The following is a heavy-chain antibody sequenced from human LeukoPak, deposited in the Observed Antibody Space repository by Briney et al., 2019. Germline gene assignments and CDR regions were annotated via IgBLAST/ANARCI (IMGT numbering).Heavy chain of an antibody. CDR2: IIPILGIA. CDR1: GGTFSSYT. V-gene: IGHV1-69*02. J-gene: IGHJ4*02. D-gene: IGHD3-22*01. Sequence: ASVKVSCKASGGTFSSYTISWARQAPGQGLEWMGRIIPILGIANYAQKFQGRVTITADKSTSTAYMELSSLRSEDTAVYYCARGLYYYDSSGYYGFVYWGQGTLVTVSS. CDR3: ARGLYYYDSSGYYGFVY.